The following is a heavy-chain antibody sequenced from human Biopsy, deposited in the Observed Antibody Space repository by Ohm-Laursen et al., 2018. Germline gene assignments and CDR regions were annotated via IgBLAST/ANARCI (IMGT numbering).Heavy chain of an antibody. CDR3: AKYQLPATATSILDY. CDR1: GFDFRNYD. J-gene: IGHJ4*02. Sequence: GSLRLSCTASGFDFRNYDLTWIRQAPGKGLEWVASLAFSSGRTYYADSVKGRFTISRDDSQNTLYLQMDSLRVADTAVYHCAKYQLPATATSILDYWGQGALVTVSS. V-gene: IGHV3-23*01. CDR2: LAFSSGRT. D-gene: IGHD4-17*01.